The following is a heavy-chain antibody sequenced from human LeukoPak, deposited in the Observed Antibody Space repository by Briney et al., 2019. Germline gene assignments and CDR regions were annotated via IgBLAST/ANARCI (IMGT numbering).Heavy chain of an antibody. D-gene: IGHD1-26*01. CDR2: ISGIGGST. V-gene: IGHV3-23*01. CDR3: AKDKEWELQSLDY. CDR1: GFTFSSYA. J-gene: IGHJ4*02. Sequence: PGGSLRLSWSASGFTFSSYAMSWVRHAQGKGMEWDSAISGIGGSTYYAASVKGRFTISSDNSKNALYLQMSSLRAEDTAVYYCAKDKEWELQSLDYWGQGTLVTVSS.